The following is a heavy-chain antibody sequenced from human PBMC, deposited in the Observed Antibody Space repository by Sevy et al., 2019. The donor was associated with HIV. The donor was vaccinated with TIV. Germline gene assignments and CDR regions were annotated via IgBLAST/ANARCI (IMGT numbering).Heavy chain of an antibody. J-gene: IGHJ5*02. Sequence: GGSLRLSCAASGFTFSNAWMSWVRQAPGKGLEWVGRIKSKTDGGTTDYAAPVKGRFTISRDDSKNTLYLQMNSLKTEDTAVYYCTTLGYCRGGSCYSGYNWFDPWGQGTLVTVSS. D-gene: IGHD2-15*01. CDR3: TTLGYCRGGSCYSGYNWFDP. CDR2: IKSKTDGGTT. CDR1: GFTFSNAW. V-gene: IGHV3-15*01.